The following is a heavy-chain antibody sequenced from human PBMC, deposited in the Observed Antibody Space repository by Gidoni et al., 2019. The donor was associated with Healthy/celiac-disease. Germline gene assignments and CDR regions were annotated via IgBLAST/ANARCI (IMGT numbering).Heavy chain of an antibody. Sequence: QVQLVESGGGVVQPGRSLRLSCAASGFTFSSYGMHWVRQAPGKGLEWVAVISYDGSNKYYADAVKGRFTISRDNSKNTLYLQMNSLRAEDTAVYYCAKSSKLWGPMATINAPIDYWGQGTLVTVSS. CDR3: AKSSKLWGPMATINAPIDY. V-gene: IGHV3-30*18. J-gene: IGHJ4*02. CDR1: GFTFSSYG. D-gene: IGHD5-12*01. CDR2: ISYDGSNK.